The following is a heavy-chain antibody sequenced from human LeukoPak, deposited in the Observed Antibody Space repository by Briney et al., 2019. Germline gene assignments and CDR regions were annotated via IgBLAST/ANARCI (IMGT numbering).Heavy chain of an antibody. CDR1: GFTFSSYA. Sequence: GGSLRLSCAASGFTFSSYAMHWVRQAPGKGLKWVAVISYDGSNKYYADSVKGRFTISRDNSKNTLYLQMNSLRAEDTAVYYCAKVQNNWFDPWGQGTLVTVSS. CDR3: AKVQNNWFDP. V-gene: IGHV3-30-3*01. J-gene: IGHJ5*02. CDR2: ISYDGSNK.